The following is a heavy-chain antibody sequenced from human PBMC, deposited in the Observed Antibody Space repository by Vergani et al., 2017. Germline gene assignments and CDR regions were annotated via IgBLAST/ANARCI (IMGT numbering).Heavy chain of an antibody. CDR2: IYYSGST. V-gene: IGHV4-31*03. D-gene: IGHD6-19*01. Sequence: QVQLQESGPGLVKPSQTLSLTCTVSGGSISSGGYYWSWIRQHPGKGLEWIGYIYYSGSTYYNPSLKSRVTISVDKSKNQFSLKLSSVTAADTAVYYCARDSYSSGWYDWFDPWGQGTLVTVSS. CDR1: GGSISSGGYY. CDR3: ARDSYSSGWYDWFDP. J-gene: IGHJ5*02.